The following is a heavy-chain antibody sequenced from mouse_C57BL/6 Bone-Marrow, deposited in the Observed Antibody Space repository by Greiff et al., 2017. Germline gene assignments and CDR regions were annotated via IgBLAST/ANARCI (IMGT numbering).Heavy chain of an antibody. D-gene: IGHD1-1*01. CDR1: GYTFTDYN. CDR3: ARFYYEDYYAMDY. CDR2: INPNNGCT. Sequence: VQLQQPGPELVKPGASVKIPCKASGYTFTDYNMDWVKQSHGKSLEWIGDINPNNGCTIYNQKFKGKATLTVDKSSSTAYMELRSLTSEDTAVYYCARFYYEDYYAMDYWGQGTSVTVSS. V-gene: IGHV1-18*01. J-gene: IGHJ4*01.